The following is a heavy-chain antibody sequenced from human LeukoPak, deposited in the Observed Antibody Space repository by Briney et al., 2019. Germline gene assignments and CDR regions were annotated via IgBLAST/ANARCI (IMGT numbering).Heavy chain of an antibody. CDR2: IYHSGST. Sequence: PSGTLSLTCAVSGGSISSSNWWSWVRQPPGKGLEWIGEIYHSGSTNYNPSLKSRVTISVDKSKNQFSLKLSSVTAADTAVYYCARILSRDGYNNYFDYWGQGTLVTVSS. D-gene: IGHD5-24*01. CDR1: GGSISSSNW. V-gene: IGHV4-4*02. J-gene: IGHJ4*02. CDR3: ARILSRDGYNNYFDY.